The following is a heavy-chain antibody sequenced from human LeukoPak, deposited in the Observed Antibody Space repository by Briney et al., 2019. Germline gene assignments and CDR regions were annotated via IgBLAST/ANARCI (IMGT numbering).Heavy chain of an antibody. Sequence: GASVKVSCKASGYTFTDYDLNWVRQASGQGLEWMGWMNPETEITEYAQKFQGRVTMTRDTSISTAYMELGGLTSEDTAVYFCATSSGLTTHDAFDIWGQGTKVTVSS. J-gene: IGHJ3*02. CDR2: MNPETEIT. D-gene: IGHD3/OR15-3a*01. CDR1: GYTFTDYD. CDR3: ATSSGLTTHDAFDI. V-gene: IGHV1-8*02.